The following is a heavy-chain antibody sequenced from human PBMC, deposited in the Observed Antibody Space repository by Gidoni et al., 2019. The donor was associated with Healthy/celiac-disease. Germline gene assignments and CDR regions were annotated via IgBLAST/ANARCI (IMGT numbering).Heavy chain of an antibody. Sequence: EVQLVESGGGLVQPGRSLRLSCAASGFTFDDYAMHWVRQAPGKGLEWVSGISWNSGSIGYADSVKGRFTISRDNAKNSLYLQMNSLRAEDTALYYCAKARSPNAFDIWGQGTMVTVSS. D-gene: IGHD6-19*01. CDR3: AKARSPNAFDI. CDR2: ISWNSGSI. CDR1: GFTFDDYA. V-gene: IGHV3-9*01. J-gene: IGHJ3*02.